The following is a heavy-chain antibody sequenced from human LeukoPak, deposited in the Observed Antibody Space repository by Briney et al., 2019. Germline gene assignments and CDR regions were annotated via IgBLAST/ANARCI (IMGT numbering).Heavy chain of an antibody. V-gene: IGHV1-18*01. CDR1: GYTFTSYG. J-gene: IGHJ5*02. CDR3: ARTYYYDSSGYYSGLNWFDP. D-gene: IGHD3-22*01. Sequence: ASVKVSCKASGYTFTSYGISWVRQAPGQGLEWMGWISAYNGNTNYAQKLQGRVTMTTDTSTSTAYMELRSLRSDDTAVYYCARTYYYDSSGYYSGLNWFDPWGQGTLVTVSS. CDR2: ISAYNGNT.